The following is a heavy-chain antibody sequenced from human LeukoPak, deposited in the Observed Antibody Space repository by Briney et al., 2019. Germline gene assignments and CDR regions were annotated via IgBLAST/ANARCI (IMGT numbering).Heavy chain of an antibody. V-gene: IGHV3-33*01. Sequence: GGSLRLSCAASGFTFSSYGMHWVRQAPGKGLEWVAVIWYDGSNEYYADSVKGRFTISRDNSKNTLYLQMNSLGAEDTAVYFCARDHRYAQDFWGQGTLVTVSS. CDR1: GFTFSSYG. CDR2: IWYDGSNE. D-gene: IGHD1-1*01. J-gene: IGHJ4*02. CDR3: ARDHRYAQDF.